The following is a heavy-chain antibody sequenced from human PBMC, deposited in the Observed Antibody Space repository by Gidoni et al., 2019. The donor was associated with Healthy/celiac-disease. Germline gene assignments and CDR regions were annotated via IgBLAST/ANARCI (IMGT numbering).Heavy chain of an antibody. V-gene: IGHV4-31*03. CDR2: IYYSGST. D-gene: IGHD1-26*01. CDR1: GGSIRSGGYY. Sequence: QVQLQESGPGLVKPSQTLSLTCTVSGGSIRSGGYYWSWIRQHPGKGLEWIGYIYYSGSTYYNPSLKSRVTIAVDTSKNQFSLKLSSVTAADTAVYYCARVYVGATNDAFDIWGQGTMVTVSS. CDR3: ARVYVGATNDAFDI. J-gene: IGHJ3*02.